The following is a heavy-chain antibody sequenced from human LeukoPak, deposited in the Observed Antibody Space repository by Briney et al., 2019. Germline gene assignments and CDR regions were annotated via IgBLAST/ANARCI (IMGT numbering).Heavy chain of an antibody. CDR2: ISRSGGTT. D-gene: IGHD2-15*01. V-gene: IGHV3-23*01. Sequence: PGGSLRLSCAASGFTFSSYWMTWVRQTPGRGLEWVALISRSGGTTYYADSVKGRFTISRDNSKNTLYLQMNSLSAEDTAEYYCAKRGGTESFYYFYYMDVWGKGTTVTVSS. J-gene: IGHJ6*03. CDR3: AKRGGTESFYYFYYMDV. CDR1: GFTFSSYW.